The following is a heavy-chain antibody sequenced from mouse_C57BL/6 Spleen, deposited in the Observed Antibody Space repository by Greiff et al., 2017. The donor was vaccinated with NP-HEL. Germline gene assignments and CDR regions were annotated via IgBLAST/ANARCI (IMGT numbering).Heavy chain of an antibody. Sequence: VQLQQPGTELVKPGASVKLSCKASGYTFTSYWVHWVKQRPGQGLEWIGNINPSNGGTNYNEKFKSKATLTVDKSSSTAYMQLSSLTSEDSAVYYCAREAYYGSSHYAMDYWGQGTSVTVSS. D-gene: IGHD1-1*01. J-gene: IGHJ4*01. V-gene: IGHV1-53*01. CDR1: GYTFTSYW. CDR3: AREAYYGSSHYAMDY. CDR2: INPSNGGT.